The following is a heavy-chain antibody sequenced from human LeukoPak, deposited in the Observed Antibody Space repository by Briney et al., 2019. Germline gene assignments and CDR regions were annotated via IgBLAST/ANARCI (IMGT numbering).Heavy chain of an antibody. D-gene: IGHD2-15*01. J-gene: IGHJ3*02. CDR3: ARGSYCSGGACSPVGAFDI. CDR1: GFTFSSYD. Sequence: GGSLRLSCAASGFTFSSYDMHWVRQAPGKGLEWVSGIGTAGDTYYPGSIKGRFTFSRENAKNSLFLQMNGLRVGDTAVYYCARGSYCSGGACSPVGAFDIWGQGTVVTVPS. CDR2: IGTAGDT. V-gene: IGHV3-13*01.